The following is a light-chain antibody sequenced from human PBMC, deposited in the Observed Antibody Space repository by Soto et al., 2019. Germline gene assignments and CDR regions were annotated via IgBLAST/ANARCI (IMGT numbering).Light chain of an antibody. J-gene: IGLJ1*01. V-gene: IGLV2-11*01. CDR3: CSYAGSYTHYV. CDR2: DVS. CDR1: SSDVVGYNY. Sequence: QSALTQPRSVAGSPGQSVTLSFTGTSSDVVGYNYVSWYQQHPGKAPKLMIYDVSKRPSGVPDRFSGSKSGNTASLTISGLQAEDEADYYCCSYAGSYTHYVFGTGTKLTVL.